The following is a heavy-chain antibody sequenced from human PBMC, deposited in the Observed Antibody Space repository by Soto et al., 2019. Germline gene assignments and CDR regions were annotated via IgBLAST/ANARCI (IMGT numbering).Heavy chain of an antibody. CDR1: GGTFGNSA. CDR2: IIPILPTP. CDR3: ARDKDRQQLGGNYYYGIDV. D-gene: IGHD3-3*02. J-gene: IGHJ6*02. Sequence: QVQLVQSGAEVKKPGSSVTVSCKASGGTFGNSAISWVRQAPGQGLEWMGGIIPILPTPDYAQKFQGRVTSTADESTTTAYMELTSLRSEDTAVYYCARDKDRQQLGGNYYYGIDVWGQGTTVTVSS. V-gene: IGHV1-69*11.